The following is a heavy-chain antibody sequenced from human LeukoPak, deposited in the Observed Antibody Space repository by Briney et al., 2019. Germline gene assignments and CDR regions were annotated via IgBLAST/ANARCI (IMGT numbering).Heavy chain of an antibody. CDR3: ARDTYYDSSGYYPFDAFDI. Sequence: GASVKVSCKASGYTFTSYGISWVRQAPGQGLEWMGWISAYNGNTNYAQKLQGRVTMTTDTSTSTAYMELRSLRSGDTAVYYCARDTYYDSSGYYPFDAFDIWGQGTMVTVSS. V-gene: IGHV1-18*01. CDR1: GYTFTSYG. J-gene: IGHJ3*02. D-gene: IGHD3-22*01. CDR2: ISAYNGNT.